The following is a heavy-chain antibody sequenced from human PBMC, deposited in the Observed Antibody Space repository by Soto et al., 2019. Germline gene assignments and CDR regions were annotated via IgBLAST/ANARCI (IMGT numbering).Heavy chain of an antibody. Sequence: TGGSLRLSCAASGFTFSSYAMSWVRQAPGKGLEWVSTISGSGGSTYYADSVKGRFTISRDNSKNTLSLQMNSLRAEDTAVYYCAKDLRFGELSPFDYWGQGTLVTVSS. CDR1: GFTFSSYA. CDR3: AKDLRFGELSPFDY. V-gene: IGHV3-23*01. J-gene: IGHJ4*02. D-gene: IGHD3-10*01. CDR2: ISGSGGST.